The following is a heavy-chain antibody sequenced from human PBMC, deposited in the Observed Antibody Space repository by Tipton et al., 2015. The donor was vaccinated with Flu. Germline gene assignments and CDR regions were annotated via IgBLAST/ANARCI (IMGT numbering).Heavy chain of an antibody. CDR3: ARDGEIYYLDY. D-gene: IGHD7-27*01. V-gene: IGHV3-74*01. CDR1: GFAFGSYG. CDR2: INSDGSST. Sequence: SLRLSCAATGFAFGSYGMHWVRQAPGKGLVWVSRINSDGSSTSYADSVKGRFTISRDNAKNTLYLQMYSLRAEDTAVYYCARDGEIYYLDYWGQGTLVTVSS. J-gene: IGHJ4*02.